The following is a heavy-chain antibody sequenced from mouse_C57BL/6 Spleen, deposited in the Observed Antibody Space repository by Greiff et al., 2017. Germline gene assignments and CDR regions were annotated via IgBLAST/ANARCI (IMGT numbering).Heavy chain of an antibody. CDR1: DSEVFPIAY. CDR3: ARRGFYYYGSSSPYYFDY. V-gene: IGHV15-2*01. CDR2: ILPSIGRT. D-gene: IGHD1-1*01. Sequence: QVQLKQSGSELRSPGSSVKLSCKDFDSEVFPIAYMSWVRQKPGHGFEWIGGILPSIGRTIYGEKFEDKATLDADTLSNTAYLELNSLTSEDSAIYYCARRGFYYYGSSSPYYFDYWGQGTTLTVSS. J-gene: IGHJ2*01.